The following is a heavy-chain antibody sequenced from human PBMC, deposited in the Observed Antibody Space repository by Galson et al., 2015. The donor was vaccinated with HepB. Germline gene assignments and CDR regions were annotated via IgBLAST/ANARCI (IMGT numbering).Heavy chain of an antibody. Sequence: SLRLSCAASGFTFSSYGMHWVRQAPGKGLEWVAVIWYDGSNKYYADSAKGRFTISRDNSKNTLYLQMNSLRAEDTAVYYCARDRRQLARFYYYMDVWGKGTTVTVSS. V-gene: IGHV3-33*01. CDR1: GFTFSSYG. CDR2: IWYDGSNK. D-gene: IGHD6-6*01. CDR3: ARDRRQLARFYYYMDV. J-gene: IGHJ6*03.